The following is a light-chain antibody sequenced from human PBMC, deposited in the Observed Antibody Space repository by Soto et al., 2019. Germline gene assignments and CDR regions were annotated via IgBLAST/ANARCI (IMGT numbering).Light chain of an antibody. J-gene: IGKJ1*01. CDR1: QSISSW. CDR2: KAS. Sequence: DIQMTQSPSTLSASVVDRVTITCRASQSISSWLAWYQQKPGKAPKLLINKASSLESGVPSRFSGSGSGTEFTLTISSLQPDDFATYYCQHFNSYPWTFGQGTKVDIK. CDR3: QHFNSYPWT. V-gene: IGKV1-5*03.